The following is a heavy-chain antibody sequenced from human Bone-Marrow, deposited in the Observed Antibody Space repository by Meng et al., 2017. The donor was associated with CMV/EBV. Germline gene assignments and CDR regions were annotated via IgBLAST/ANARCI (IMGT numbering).Heavy chain of an antibody. J-gene: IGHJ4*02. CDR3: ARVSYYDSSEPDY. Sequence: VSGGSISSGVYYWSWIRQHPGKGLEWIGYIYYSGSTYYNPSLKSRVTISVDTSKNQFSLKLSSVTAADTAVYYCARVSYYDSSEPDYWGQGTLVTVSS. D-gene: IGHD3-22*01. V-gene: IGHV4-31*02. CDR2: IYYSGST. CDR1: GGSISSGVYY.